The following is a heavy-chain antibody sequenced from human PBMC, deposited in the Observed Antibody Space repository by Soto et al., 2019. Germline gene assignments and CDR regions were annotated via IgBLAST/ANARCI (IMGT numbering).Heavy chain of an antibody. D-gene: IGHD6-25*01. Sequence: GASVKVSCKASGYTFTDYRIHWVRQAPGQGLEFMGWINANNGGAGSAQQFQGRVTVTRDTPITTVYMELSNLRSDDTAVYYCAREGGSETLQPSYNWFDTWGQGTLVTVSS. CDR3: AREGGSETLQPSYNWFDT. V-gene: IGHV1-2*02. CDR1: GYTFTDYR. J-gene: IGHJ5*02. CDR2: INANNGGA.